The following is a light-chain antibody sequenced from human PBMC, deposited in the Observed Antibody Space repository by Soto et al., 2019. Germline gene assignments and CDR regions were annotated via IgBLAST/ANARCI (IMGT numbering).Light chain of an antibody. Sequence: QTVVTQEPSLTVSPGGTVTLTCGSSTGAVTSGHYPYWFQQKPGQAPRTLIYDTTNKHSWTPARFSGSLVGDKAALTLWGAQPEDEADYYCLLSYNAIRVFGGGTQLTVL. CDR3: LLSYNAIRV. J-gene: IGLJ2*01. CDR2: DTT. CDR1: TGAVTSGHY. V-gene: IGLV7-46*01.